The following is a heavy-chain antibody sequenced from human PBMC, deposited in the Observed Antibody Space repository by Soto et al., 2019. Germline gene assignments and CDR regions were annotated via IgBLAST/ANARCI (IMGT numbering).Heavy chain of an antibody. Sequence: TPSLTCALSGDSVSSNSAALNWIRQSPSRGLEWLGRTYYRSKWYNDYAVSVKSRITINPDTSKNQFSLQLKSVTAADTAVYYCARNLAAATSEVVFDYWGQGTLVTVSS. CDR3: ARNLAAATSEVVFDY. CDR1: GDSVSSNSAA. D-gene: IGHD6-13*01. CDR2: TYYRSKWYN. J-gene: IGHJ4*02. V-gene: IGHV6-1*01.